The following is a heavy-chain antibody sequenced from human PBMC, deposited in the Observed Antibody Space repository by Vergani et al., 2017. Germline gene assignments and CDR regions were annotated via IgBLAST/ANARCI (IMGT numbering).Heavy chain of an antibody. Sequence: VQLVQSGAEVKKPGASVKVSCKASGYTFTVSSNYMSWVRQAPGKGLEWVGRIRSKANSNATAYAASVKGRFTISRDDSKNTAYLQMNSLKTEDTAVYYCTSYRDFWSGYQKYYYYGMDVWGQGTTVTVSS. CDR1: GYTFTVSSNY. CDR2: IRSKANSNAT. J-gene: IGHJ6*02. D-gene: IGHD3-3*01. V-gene: IGHV3-73*01. CDR3: TSYRDFWSGYQKYYYYGMDV.